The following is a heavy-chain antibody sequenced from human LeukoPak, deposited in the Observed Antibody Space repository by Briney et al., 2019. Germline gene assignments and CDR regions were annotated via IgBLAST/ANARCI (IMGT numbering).Heavy chain of an antibody. J-gene: IGHJ3*02. V-gene: IGHV3-30*02. Sequence: GGSLRLSCAASGFTFSSYGMHWVRQAPGKGLEWVAFIRYDGSNKYYADSVKGRFTISRDNSKNTLYLQMNSLRAEDTAVYYCAKDLELRPGVFDIWGQGKMVTVSS. CDR1: GFTFSSYG. D-gene: IGHD1-7*01. CDR3: AKDLELRPGVFDI. CDR2: IRYDGSNK.